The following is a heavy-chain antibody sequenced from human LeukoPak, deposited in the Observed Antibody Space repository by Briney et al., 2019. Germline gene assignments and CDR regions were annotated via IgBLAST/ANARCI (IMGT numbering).Heavy chain of an antibody. CDR1: GGSIRSTSYY. J-gene: IGHJ6*03. D-gene: IGHD2-15*01. V-gene: IGHV4-39*07. CDR3: ARTTEGYCRGRSCYSYYYYMDV. Sequence: SETLSLTCTVSGGSIRSTSYYWGWIRQPPGKGLEWIGSIYYSGSTYYNPSLKSRVTISVDTSKNQFSLKLSSVTAADTAVYYCARTTEGYCRGRSCYSYYYYMDVWGKGTTVTVSS. CDR2: IYYSGST.